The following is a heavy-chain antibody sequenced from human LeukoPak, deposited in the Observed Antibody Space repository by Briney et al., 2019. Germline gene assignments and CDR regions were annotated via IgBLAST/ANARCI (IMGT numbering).Heavy chain of an antibody. Sequence: PSETLSLTCTVSGGSISSTNYHWSWVRQPPGKGLEWIGSIYFSGSTYYNPSLKSRVTISVDTSKNQFSLNLSSVTAADTAVYYCARRGGTYAHLDYWGQGTLVTVSS. CDR2: IYFSGST. J-gene: IGHJ4*02. D-gene: IGHD1-1*01. CDR3: ARRGGTYAHLDY. CDR1: GGSISSTNYH. V-gene: IGHV4-39*01.